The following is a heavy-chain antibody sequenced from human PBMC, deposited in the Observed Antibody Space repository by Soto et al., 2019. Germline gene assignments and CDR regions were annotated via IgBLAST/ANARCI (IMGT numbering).Heavy chain of an antibody. CDR2: IYHSGST. D-gene: IGHD2-15*01. V-gene: IGHV4-4*02. J-gene: IGHJ4*02. Sequence: QVQLQESGPGLVKPSGTLSLTCAVSSGSISSSNWWSWVRQPPGNWLEWIGEIYHSGSTNYNPSLKSRVTISVDKSKNQFSLKLSSVTAADTAVYYCARGAPYCSGGSCYSTIDYWGQGTLVTVSS. CDR3: ARGAPYCSGGSCYSTIDY. CDR1: SGSISSSNW.